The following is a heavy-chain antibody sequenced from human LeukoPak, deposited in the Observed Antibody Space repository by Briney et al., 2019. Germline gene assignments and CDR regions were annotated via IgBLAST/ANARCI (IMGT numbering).Heavy chain of an antibody. J-gene: IGHJ4*02. CDR1: GFTFGDYA. CDR2: IRSKAYGGTT. V-gene: IGHV3-49*04. Sequence: GGSLRLSCTASGFTFGDYAMSWVRQAPGKGLEWVGFIRSKAYGGTTEYAASVKGRFTISRDDSKSIAYLQMNSLKTEDTAVYYCTSDIRAYCGGDCYSYELDYWGQGTLVTVSS. CDR3: TSDIRAYCGGDCYSYELDY. D-gene: IGHD2-21*02.